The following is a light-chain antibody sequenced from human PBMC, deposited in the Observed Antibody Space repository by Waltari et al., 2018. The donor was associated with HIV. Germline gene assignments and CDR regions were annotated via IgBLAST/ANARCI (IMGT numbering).Light chain of an antibody. CDR3: QHRSTWPYT. CDR2: DAS. V-gene: IGKV3-11*01. J-gene: IGKJ2*01. Sequence: EIVLTQSPATMSLYPGERATLSCRASQSVSSYLAWYQQKPGQAPRLRIDDASNRATGSPARCSGSGSGTDFTRTISYLEPENFAVYYCQHRSTWPYTFGQGTKLEIK. CDR1: QSVSSY.